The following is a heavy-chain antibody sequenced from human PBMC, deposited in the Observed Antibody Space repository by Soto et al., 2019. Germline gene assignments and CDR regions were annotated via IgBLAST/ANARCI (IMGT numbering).Heavy chain of an antibody. J-gene: IGHJ4*02. V-gene: IGHV4-59*01. D-gene: IGHD3-10*01. Sequence: PSETLSLTCSVSRASIRSYYWSRIRQPPGKGLEWIGYIYYTGSTNYNPSLKSRVTISVDTSKNQFSLKLSSVTGADTAVYYCASYEWFGAPFDYWGQGTLVTVSS. CDR1: RASIRSYY. CDR2: IYYTGST. CDR3: ASYEWFGAPFDY.